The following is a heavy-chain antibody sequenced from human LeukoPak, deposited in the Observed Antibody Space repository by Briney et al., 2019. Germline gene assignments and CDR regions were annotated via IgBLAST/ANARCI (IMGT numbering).Heavy chain of an antibody. Sequence: PTETLSLTCTVSGGSLSNYYWSWVRQPPGKGLEWIGEINHSGSTNYNPSLKSRVTISVDTSKNQFSLKLSSVTAADTAVYYCARGPMVRGPRARPATVWFDPWGQGTLVTVSS. CDR3: ARGPMVRGPRARPATVWFDP. CDR1: GGSLSNYY. J-gene: IGHJ5*02. D-gene: IGHD3-10*01. CDR2: INHSGST. V-gene: IGHV4-34*01.